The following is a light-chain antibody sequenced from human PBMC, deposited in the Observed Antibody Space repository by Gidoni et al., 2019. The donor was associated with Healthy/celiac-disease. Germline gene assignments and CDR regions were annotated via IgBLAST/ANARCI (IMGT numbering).Light chain of an antibody. CDR1: SSDVGGYNY. V-gene: IGLV2-14*01. CDR2: EVS. CDR3: SSYTGSSTPYV. Sequence: QSALTQPASVSGSPGQSITISCTGTSSDVGGYNYVSWYTQHPGKAPKLMIYEVSNRPSGVSNRFSGSKSGNTASLTISGLQAEYEADYYCSSYTGSSTPYVFGTGTKVTVL. J-gene: IGLJ1*01.